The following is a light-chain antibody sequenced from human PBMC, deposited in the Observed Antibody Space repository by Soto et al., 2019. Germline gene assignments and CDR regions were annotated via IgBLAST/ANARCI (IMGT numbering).Light chain of an antibody. V-gene: IGKV1-5*03. CDR2: KAS. J-gene: IGKJ1*01. Sequence: DIQMTQSPSTLSASVGDRVTITCRASQSVRNWLAWYQQKPGKAPKLLIYKASSLESGVPSRFSGSGSGTEFTLTISSLQPDDFAFYYCQEYNSFSRWTFGQGTKVDIK. CDR3: QEYNSFSRWT. CDR1: QSVRNW.